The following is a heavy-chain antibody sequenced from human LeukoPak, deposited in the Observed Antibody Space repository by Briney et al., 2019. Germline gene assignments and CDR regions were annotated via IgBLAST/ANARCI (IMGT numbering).Heavy chain of an antibody. D-gene: IGHD3-10*01. CDR2: INHSGST. J-gene: IGHJ4*02. CDR3: ARGSGSWGSYSFDY. V-gene: IGHV4-34*01. CDR1: GGSFSGYY. Sequence: SETLSLTCAAYGGSFSGYYWSWIRQPPGKGLEWIGEINHSGSTNYNPSLKSRVTISVDTSKNQFSLKLSSVTAADTAVYYCARGSGSWGSYSFDYWGQGTLVTVPS.